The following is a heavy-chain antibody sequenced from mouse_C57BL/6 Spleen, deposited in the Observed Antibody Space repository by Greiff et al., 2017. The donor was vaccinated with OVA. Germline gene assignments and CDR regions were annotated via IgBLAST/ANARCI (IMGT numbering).Heavy chain of an antibody. V-gene: IGHV1-26*01. CDR1: GYTFTDYY. Sequence: EVQLQQSGPELVKPGASVKISCKASGYTFTDYYMNWVKQSHGKSLEWIGDINPNNGGTSYNQKFKGKATLTVDKSSSTAYMELRSLTSEDSAVYYCARSDGYDRFAYWGQGTLVTVSA. CDR2: INPNNGGT. CDR3: ARSDGYDRFAY. J-gene: IGHJ3*01. D-gene: IGHD2-2*01.